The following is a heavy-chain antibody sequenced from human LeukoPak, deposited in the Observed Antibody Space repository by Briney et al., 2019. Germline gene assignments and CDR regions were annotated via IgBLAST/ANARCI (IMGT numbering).Heavy chain of an antibody. CDR1: GFSFSAYG. CDR2: IWYDGSSK. J-gene: IGHJ4*02. V-gene: IGHV3-33*01. CDR3: ARSQSSSLIDY. Sequence: GGSLRLTCAASGFSFSAYGVHWVRQAPGKGLEWVAVIWYDGSSKDYADSVKGRFTFSRDNSKNTLYLQMNSLTVEDTAVYYCARSQSSSLIDYWGQGTLVTVSS. D-gene: IGHD6-13*01.